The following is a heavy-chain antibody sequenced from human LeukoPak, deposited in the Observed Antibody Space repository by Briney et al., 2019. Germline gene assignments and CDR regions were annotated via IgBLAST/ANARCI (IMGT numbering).Heavy chain of an antibody. J-gene: IGHJ4*02. CDR3: AKDRGGYDTDFLFDY. CDR2: ISSSGSTI. CDR1: GFTFSSYE. Sequence: PGGSLRLSCTVSGFTFSSYEMNWVRQAPGKGLEWVSYISSSGSTIYYADSVKGRFTISRDNSKNTLYLQMNSLRAGDTAVYYCAKDRGGYDTDFLFDYWGQGTLVTVSS. V-gene: IGHV3-48*03. D-gene: IGHD5-12*01.